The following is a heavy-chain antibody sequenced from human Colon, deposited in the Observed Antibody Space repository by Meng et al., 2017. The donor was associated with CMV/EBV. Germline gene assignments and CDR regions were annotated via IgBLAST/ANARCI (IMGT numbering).Heavy chain of an antibody. CDR1: GGTFSSYA. CDR2: IIPIFGTA. CDR3: ARDIDSAEGY. D-gene: IGHD1-26*01. V-gene: IGHV1-69*12. Sequence: QVQLGQSGAEVQKPGSSVKVSCKASGGTFSSYAISWERQAPGQGLEWMGGIIPIFGTANYAQRFQGRVTITADESTSTAYMALSSPGTDDTAVYYCARDIDSAEGYWGQGTLVTVSS. J-gene: IGHJ4*02.